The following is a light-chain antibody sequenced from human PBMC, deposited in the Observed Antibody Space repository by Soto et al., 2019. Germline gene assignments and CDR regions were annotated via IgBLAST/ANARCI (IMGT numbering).Light chain of an antibody. CDR1: QDVSSN. Sequence: EIPLTQSPSCLSASVGDRVTIXCRASQDVSSNFVWYQQKTGEAPNRLIYDASTLQSGGPPSFSGSRSATEFTPPISGLQPEDFATYYCQQLNNYPRTFGPGTKVDIK. CDR3: QQLNNYPRT. J-gene: IGKJ3*01. V-gene: IGKV1-9*01. CDR2: DAS.